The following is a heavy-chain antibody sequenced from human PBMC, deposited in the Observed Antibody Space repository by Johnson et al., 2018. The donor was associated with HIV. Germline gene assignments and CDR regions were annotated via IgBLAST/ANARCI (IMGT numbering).Heavy chain of an antibody. Sequence: VQLVESGGGVVRPGGSLRLSCAAYGFTVSSNYMSWVRQAPGKGLEWVSVIYSGDSIYYAHSVKGRFIISRDNSKNTLYLQMGSLRAEDMAVYYCAREESSPGGVAFDIWGQGTMVTVSS. CDR3: AREESSPGGVAFDI. V-gene: IGHV3-66*01. J-gene: IGHJ3*02. CDR1: GFTVSSNY. D-gene: IGHD3-16*01. CDR2: IYSGDSI.